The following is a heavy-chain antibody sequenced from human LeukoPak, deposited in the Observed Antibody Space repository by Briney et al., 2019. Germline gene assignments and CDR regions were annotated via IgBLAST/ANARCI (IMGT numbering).Heavy chain of an antibody. V-gene: IGHV4-39*02. Sequence: SETLSLTCTVSGGSISRSAYYWGWIRQPPGKGLEWIGSIFYTGSTYCNPSLKSRVTISVDTSKNHFSLKLSSVTAADTAVYYCARGGAAVPAHDYWGQGSLVTVS. CDR1: GGSISRSAYY. D-gene: IGHD2-21*02. CDR2: IFYTGST. CDR3: ARGGAAVPAHDY. J-gene: IGHJ4*02.